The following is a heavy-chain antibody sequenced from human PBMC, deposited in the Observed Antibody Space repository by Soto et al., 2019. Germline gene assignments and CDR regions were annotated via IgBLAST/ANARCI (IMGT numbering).Heavy chain of an antibody. V-gene: IGHV1-46*01. J-gene: IGHJ6*02. D-gene: IGHD1-20*01. CDR2: INPSGGST. CDR1: GYAFTSYY. CDR3: ARESITGTTLHYYYYGMDV. Sequence: ASVKVSCKASGYAFTSYYMHWVRQAPGQGLEWMGIINPSGGSTSYAQKFQGRVTMTRDTSTSTVYMELSSLRSEDTAVYYCARESITGTTLHYYYYGMDVWGQGTTVTVSS.